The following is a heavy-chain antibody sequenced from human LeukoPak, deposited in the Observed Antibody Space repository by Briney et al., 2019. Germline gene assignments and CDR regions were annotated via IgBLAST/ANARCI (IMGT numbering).Heavy chain of an antibody. D-gene: IGHD5-12*01. CDR2: VIGSSGST. CDR1: GFTFSNYA. CDR3: AKGGYDYIEIGYFDY. Sequence: GGSLRLSCAASGFTFSNYAMNWARQAPGKGLEWVSVVIGSSGSTDYADSVKGRFTISRDISKNTLYLQMNRLRAEDTAIYFCAKGGYDYIEIGYFDYWGQGTPVTVAS. V-gene: IGHV3-23*01. J-gene: IGHJ4*02.